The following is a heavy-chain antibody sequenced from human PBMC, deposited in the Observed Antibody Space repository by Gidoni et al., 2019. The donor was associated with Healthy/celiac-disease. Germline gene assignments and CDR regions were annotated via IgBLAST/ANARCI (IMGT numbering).Heavy chain of an antibody. D-gene: IGHD3-10*01. CDR3: ARGFGYNVSGSRGGAYGMEV. CDR1: GGSFSGYY. Sequence: AVYGGSFSGYYWSWIRQPPGKGLEWIGEINPSGSTNYNPSLKSRVTISVDTSKNQFSLKLGSVTAAATAVYYCARGFGYNVSGSRGGAYGMEVWAKGPRSPSP. J-gene: IGHJ6*02. V-gene: IGHV4-34*01. CDR2: INPSGST.